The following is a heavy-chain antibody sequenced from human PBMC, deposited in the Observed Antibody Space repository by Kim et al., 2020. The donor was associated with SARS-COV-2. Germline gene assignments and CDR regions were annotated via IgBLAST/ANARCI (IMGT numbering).Heavy chain of an antibody. J-gene: IGHJ3*02. Sequence: VSVKSRITINPDTAKNQFSLQLNSVTPEDTAVYYCARDRNNWNSAVAFDIWGQGTMVTVSS. CDR3: ARDRNNWNSAVAFDI. V-gene: IGHV6-1*01. D-gene: IGHD1-7*01.